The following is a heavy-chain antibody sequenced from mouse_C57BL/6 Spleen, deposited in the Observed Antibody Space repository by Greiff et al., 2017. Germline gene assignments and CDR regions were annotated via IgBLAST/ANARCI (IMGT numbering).Heavy chain of an antibody. V-gene: IGHV1-54*01. Sequence: VQVVESGAELVRPGTSVKVSCKASGYAFTNYLIEWVKQRPGQGLEWIGVINPGSGGTNYNEKFKGKATLTADKSSSTAYMQLSSLTSEDSAVYFCAREENAYYYAMDYWGQGTSVTVSS. CDR3: AREENAYYYAMDY. CDR1: GYAFTNYL. CDR2: INPGSGGT. J-gene: IGHJ4*01.